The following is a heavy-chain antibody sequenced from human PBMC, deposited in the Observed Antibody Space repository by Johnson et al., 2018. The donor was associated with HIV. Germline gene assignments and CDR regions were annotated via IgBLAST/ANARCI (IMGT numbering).Heavy chain of an antibody. CDR3: ARNRPVSYGYRGAFDF. Sequence: QVQLVESGGGVVQPGRSLRLSCAASGFTFTSYAMHWVRQAPGKGLEWVAVVSYDGSTKYYADSVKGRFTISRDNSENTLYLQMNSLRAEDTAVYYCARNRPVSYGYRGAFDFWGQGTMVTVSS. CDR1: GFTFTSYA. J-gene: IGHJ3*01. CDR2: VSYDGSTK. V-gene: IGHV3-30*04. D-gene: IGHD5-18*01.